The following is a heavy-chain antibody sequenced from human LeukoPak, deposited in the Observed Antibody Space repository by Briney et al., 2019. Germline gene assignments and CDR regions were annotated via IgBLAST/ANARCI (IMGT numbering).Heavy chain of an antibody. CDR3: ARAGLYCSGGSCYHFDY. Sequence: QSGGSLRLSCAASGFTVSSNYMSWVRQAPGKGLEWVSVIYSGGSTYYADSVKGRFTISRDNSKNTLYLPMNSLRAEDTAVYYCARAGLYCSGGSCYHFDYWGQGTLVTVSS. J-gene: IGHJ4*02. V-gene: IGHV3-53*01. D-gene: IGHD2-15*01. CDR2: IYSGGST. CDR1: GFTVSSNY.